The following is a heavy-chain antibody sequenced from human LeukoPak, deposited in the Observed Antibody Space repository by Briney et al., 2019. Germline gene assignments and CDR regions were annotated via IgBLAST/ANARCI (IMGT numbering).Heavy chain of an antibody. CDR3: ARDLGGPHSSWYRLNWFDP. J-gene: IGHJ5*02. D-gene: IGHD6-13*01. V-gene: IGHV1-2*02. Sequence: ASVKVSCKASGYTFTGYYMHWVRQAPGQGLEWMGWINPNSGGTNYAQKFQGRVTMTRDTSISTAYMELSRLRSDDTAVYYCARDLGGPHSSWYRLNWFDPWGQGTLVTVSS. CDR2: INPNSGGT. CDR1: GYTFTGYY.